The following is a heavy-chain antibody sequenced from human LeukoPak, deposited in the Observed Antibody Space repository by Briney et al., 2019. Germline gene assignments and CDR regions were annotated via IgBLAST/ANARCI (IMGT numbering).Heavy chain of an antibody. CDR1: GFTFSSYW. Sequence: GGSLRLSCAASGFTFSSYWMSWVRQAPGKGLEWVANIKQDGSEKYYVDSVKGRFTISRDNAKKSLYLEMNSLRAEDTAVYYCSTGARRNTIWFFDPWGQGTLVTVSS. CDR2: IKQDGSEK. V-gene: IGHV3-7*01. D-gene: IGHD3-10*01. J-gene: IGHJ5*02. CDR3: STGARRNTIWFFDP.